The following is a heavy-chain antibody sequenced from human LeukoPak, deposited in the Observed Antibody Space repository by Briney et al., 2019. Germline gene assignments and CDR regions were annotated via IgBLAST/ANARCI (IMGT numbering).Heavy chain of an antibody. V-gene: IGHV3-74*01. D-gene: IGHD6-19*01. CDR3: ARGGYSSGLVY. J-gene: IGHJ4*02. CDR1: DFGSHH. CDR2: VSTDGIGT. Sequence: GGSLRLSCVASDFGSHHMHWVRQAPGTGLVWVSRVSTDGIGTAYADSVKGRFTISRDNAKNTVYLQMNSLRAEDTAVYYCARGGYSSGLVYGGQGTLVTVPS.